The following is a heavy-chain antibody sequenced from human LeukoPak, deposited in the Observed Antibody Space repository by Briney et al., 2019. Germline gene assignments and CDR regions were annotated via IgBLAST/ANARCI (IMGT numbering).Heavy chain of an antibody. J-gene: IGHJ4*02. CDR3: AKDTVNSGSSY. Sequence: ETLSLTCTVSGASISSYYWSWVRQAPGKGLEWVSGISGSGRSTFYADSVKGRFTISRDNSKNTLYLQMNSLRAADTAVYYCAKDTVNSGSSYWGQGTLVTVSS. CDR2: ISGSGRST. D-gene: IGHD6-19*01. CDR1: GASISSYY. V-gene: IGHV3-23*01.